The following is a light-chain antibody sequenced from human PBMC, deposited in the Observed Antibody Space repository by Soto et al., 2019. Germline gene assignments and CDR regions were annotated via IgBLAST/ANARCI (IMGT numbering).Light chain of an antibody. CDR3: QQANSFPRT. CDR2: AAS. CDR1: QAISTW. Sequence: DIQMTQSPSSVSASVGDRVTITCRASQAISTWLAWYQQKPGKAPKLLIYAASNLQTGVPSRFSRSGSGTDFPLTISSLQPEDFATYYCQQANSFPRTFGQGTKVEIK. J-gene: IGKJ1*01. V-gene: IGKV1D-12*01.